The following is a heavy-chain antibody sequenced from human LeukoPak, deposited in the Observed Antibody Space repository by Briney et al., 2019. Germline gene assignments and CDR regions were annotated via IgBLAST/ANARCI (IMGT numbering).Heavy chain of an antibody. V-gene: IGHV4-31*03. CDR1: GGSISSGGYY. CDR3: ARGTHHYFDY. J-gene: IGHJ4*02. Sequence: SQTLSLTCTVSGGSISSGGYYWNWMRQHPGKGLEWIGYIYYSGSTYYNPSLKSRVTISVDTSKNQFSLKLSSVTAADTAVYYCARGTHHYFDYWGQGTLVTVSS. CDR2: IYYSGST. D-gene: IGHD3/OR15-3a*01.